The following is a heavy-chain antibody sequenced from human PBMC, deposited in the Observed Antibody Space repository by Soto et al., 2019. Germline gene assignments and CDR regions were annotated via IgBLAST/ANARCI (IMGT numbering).Heavy chain of an antibody. D-gene: IGHD4-17*01. CDR1: GGSISSGGYS. CDR2: IYHGGYT. Sequence: QLQLQESGSGLVKPSQTLSLTCAVSGGSISSGGYSWSWIRQPAGKGLEWIGYIYHGGYTYYNPSLKSRVTISVDRSKNQFSLKLSSVTAADTAVYYCARAHYGDYGYGMDVWGQGTTVTVSS. V-gene: IGHV4-30-2*01. CDR3: ARAHYGDYGYGMDV. J-gene: IGHJ6*02.